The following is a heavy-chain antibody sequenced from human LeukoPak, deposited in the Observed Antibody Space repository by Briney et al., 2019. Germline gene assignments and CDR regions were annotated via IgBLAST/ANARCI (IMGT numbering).Heavy chain of an antibody. J-gene: IGHJ6*02. V-gene: IGHV3-23*01. CDR3: AKRTSDSSSWYNYYYYGMDV. Sequence: PGGSLRLSCAASGFTFSSYAMSWVRQAPGKGLEWVSAISGSGGSTYCADSVKGRFTISRDNSKNTLYLQMNSLRAEDTAVYYCAKRTSDSSSWYNYYYYGMDVWGQGTTVTVSS. CDR1: GFTFSSYA. CDR2: ISGSGGST. D-gene: IGHD6-13*01.